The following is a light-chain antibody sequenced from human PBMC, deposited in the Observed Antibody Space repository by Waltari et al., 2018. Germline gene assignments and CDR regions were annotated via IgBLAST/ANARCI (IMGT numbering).Light chain of an antibody. Sequence: EIVLTQSTGTLPLSLGERATLSFRPSQSVGRALTWYQQKPGQAPRLIIYGASSGAPGIPDRFSGSGSGTDFSLTISRLEPDDFAVYFCQHYLRLPVTFGQGTTVEI. CDR1: QSVGRA. V-gene: IGKV3-20*01. CDR2: GAS. J-gene: IGKJ1*01. CDR3: QHYLRLPVT.